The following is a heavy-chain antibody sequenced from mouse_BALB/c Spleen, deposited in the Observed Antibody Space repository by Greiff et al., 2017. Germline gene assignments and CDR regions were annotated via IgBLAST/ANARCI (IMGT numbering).Heavy chain of an antibody. D-gene: IGHD1-1*01. CDR3: ARGTVVDWFAY. V-gene: IGHV1-12*01. CDR1: GYTFTSYN. J-gene: IGHJ3*01. Sequence: QVQLQQSGAELVRSGASVKMSCKASGYTFTSYNMHWVKQTPGQGLEWIGYIYPGNGGTNYNQKFKGKATLTADTSSSTAYMQISSLTSEDSAVYYCARGTVVDWFAYWGQGTLVTVSA. CDR2: IYPGNGGT.